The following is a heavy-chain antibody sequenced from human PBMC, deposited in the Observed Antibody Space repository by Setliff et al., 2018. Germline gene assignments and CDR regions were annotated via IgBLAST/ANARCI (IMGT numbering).Heavy chain of an antibody. CDR2: LNDVGHNT. V-gene: IGHV3-23*01. CDR3: AKHVLSSGWPNDAFDF. J-gene: IGHJ3*01. CDR1: GFTFSSYA. Sequence: PGGSLRLSCAASGFTFSSYAMSWVRQAPGKGLEWVSGLNDVGHNTYYADSVKGRFTISRDNSKNTLYLQMNSLRAEDAAVYYCAKHVLSSGWPNDAFDFWGQGTMVTV. D-gene: IGHD6-25*01.